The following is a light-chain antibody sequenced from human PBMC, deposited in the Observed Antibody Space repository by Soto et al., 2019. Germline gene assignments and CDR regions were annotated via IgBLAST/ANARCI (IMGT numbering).Light chain of an antibody. CDR1: SSNIGSNS. CDR3: AAWDDSLNGFV. Sequence: QSVLTQPPSASGTPGQRVSISCSGSSSNIGSNSVQWHQQLPGTAPNLLIYADNQRPSVVPDRFSGSKSGTSASLAITGLQSGDEADYYCAAWDDSLNGFVFGTGTKVTVL. CDR2: ADN. V-gene: IGLV1-44*01. J-gene: IGLJ1*01.